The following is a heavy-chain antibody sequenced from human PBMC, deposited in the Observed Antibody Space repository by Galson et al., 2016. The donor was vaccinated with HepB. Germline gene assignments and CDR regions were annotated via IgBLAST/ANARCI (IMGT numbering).Heavy chain of an antibody. Sequence: SETLSLTCGVYGGSIRGYYWSWIRQPPGKGLEWIGEINHNGGTNYNPSLKSRVNISLDTSNNQFSPRLNSGSAADTAVYYCARRSGNYWGWFDPWGQGTLVTVSS. CDR2: INHNGGT. CDR1: GGSIRGYY. D-gene: IGHD3-16*01. J-gene: IGHJ5*02. CDR3: ARRSGNYWGWFDP. V-gene: IGHV4-34*01.